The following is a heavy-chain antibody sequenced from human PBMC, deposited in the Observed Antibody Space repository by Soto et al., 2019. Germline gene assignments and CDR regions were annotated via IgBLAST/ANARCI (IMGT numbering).Heavy chain of an antibody. CDR3: ARAPFNSGWYYFDY. CDR1: GGSFSGYY. D-gene: IGHD6-19*01. V-gene: IGHV4-34*01. CDR2: INHSGST. Sequence: SETLSLTGAVYGGSFSGYYWSWIRQPPGKGLEWIGEINHSGSTNYNPSLKSRVTISVDTSKNQFSLKLSSVTAADTAVYYCARAPFNSGWYYFDYWGQGTLVTVSS. J-gene: IGHJ4*02.